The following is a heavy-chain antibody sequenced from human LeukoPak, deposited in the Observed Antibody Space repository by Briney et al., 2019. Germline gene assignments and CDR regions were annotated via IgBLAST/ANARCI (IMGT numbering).Heavy chain of an antibody. J-gene: IGHJ4*02. V-gene: IGHV3-30*02. Sequence: GGSLRLSCAASGFTFSSYGMHWVRQAPGKGLEWVAFIRYDGSNKYYADSVKGRFTISRDNSKNTLYLQMNSLRAEDTAVYYCAKDLGAGYYDSSGYGPLDYRGQGTLVTVSS. D-gene: IGHD3-22*01. CDR1: GFTFSSYG. CDR3: AKDLGAGYYDSSGYGPLDY. CDR2: IRYDGSNK.